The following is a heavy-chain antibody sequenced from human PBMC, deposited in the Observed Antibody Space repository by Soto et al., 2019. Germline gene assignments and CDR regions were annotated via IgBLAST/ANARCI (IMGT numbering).Heavy chain of an antibody. J-gene: IGHJ4*02. CDR3: ARDLPLVDN. CDR1: GYTFTSYD. CDR2: INAYTGNT. Sequence: QVQLVQSGAEVKKPGASVKVSCKASGYTFTSYDINWVRQAPGQGLEWMGWINAYTGNTNYAQKLEGRVTTTTDTPTSTEYIELWTVRSDHTAVYYSARDLPLVDNWGQGTLATVSS. V-gene: IGHV1-18*01. D-gene: IGHD6-13*01.